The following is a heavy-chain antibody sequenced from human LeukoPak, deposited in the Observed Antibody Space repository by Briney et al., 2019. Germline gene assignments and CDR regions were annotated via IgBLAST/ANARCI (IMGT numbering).Heavy chain of an antibody. CDR1: GFTFSDYG. D-gene: IGHD6-13*01. V-gene: IGHV3-7*01. CDR3: ARAVYSSSWFDY. J-gene: IGHJ4*02. Sequence: GGSLRLSCAASGFTFSDYGMSWVRQAPGKGLEWVANIKQDGSEKYYVDSVKGRFTISRDNAKNSLYLQMNSLRAEDTAVYYCARAVYSSSWFDYWGQGTLVTVSS. CDR2: IKQDGSEK.